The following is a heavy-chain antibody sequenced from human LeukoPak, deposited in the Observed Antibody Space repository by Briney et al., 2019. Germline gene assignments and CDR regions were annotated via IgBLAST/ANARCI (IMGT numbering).Heavy chain of an antibody. J-gene: IGHJ5*02. Sequence: PSETLSLTCAVYGGSFSGYYWSWIRQPPGKGLEWIGEINHSGSTNYNPSLKSRVTISVDTSKNQFSLKLSSVTAADTAVYYCARQSKMGINWFDPWGQGTLVTVSS. CDR1: GGSFSGYY. D-gene: IGHD7-27*01. CDR3: ARQSKMGINWFDP. V-gene: IGHV4-34*01. CDR2: INHSGST.